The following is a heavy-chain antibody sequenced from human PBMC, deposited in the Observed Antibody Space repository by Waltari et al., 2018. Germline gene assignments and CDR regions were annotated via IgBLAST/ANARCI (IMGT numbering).Heavy chain of an antibody. CDR1: GYTFTDYH. Sequence: QVQLVQSGTEVTKPGASVKVSCKASGYTFTDYHVNWMRQAPGQGLEWMGWITPNSGDIIYAQKFQGRVTMTRDTSIRTAYMELRSLTSDDTAVYYCARGFCSGGTCYGGGWGQGTLVTVSS. J-gene: IGHJ4*02. D-gene: IGHD2-15*01. V-gene: IGHV1-2*02. CDR3: ARGFCSGGTCYGGG. CDR2: ITPNSGDI.